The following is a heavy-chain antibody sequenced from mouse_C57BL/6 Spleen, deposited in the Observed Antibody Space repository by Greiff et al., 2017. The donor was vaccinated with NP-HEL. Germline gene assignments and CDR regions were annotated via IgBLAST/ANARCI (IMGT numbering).Heavy chain of an antibody. J-gene: IGHJ1*03. CDR2: IWSGGST. Sequence: VQLQESGPGLVQPSQSLSITCTVSGFSLTSYGVHWVRQSPGKGLEWLGVIWSGGSTDYNAAFISRLSISKDNSKSQVFFKMNSLQADDTAIYYCASLSSDGYFDVWGTGTTVTVSS. CDR3: ASLSSDGYFDV. V-gene: IGHV2-2*01. CDR1: GFSLTSYG.